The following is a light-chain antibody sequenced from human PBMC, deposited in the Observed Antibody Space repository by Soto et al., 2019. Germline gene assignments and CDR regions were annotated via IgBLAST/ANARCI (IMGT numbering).Light chain of an antibody. J-gene: IGLJ3*02. Sequence: QSVLTQPPSASGPPGQRVTISCSGSSSNIGSNTVDWYQQLPATAPKLLIYRNNHRPSGVPERFSGSKSGTSASLAISGLQSEDEADYYCAAWDGNLNGVVFGGGTQLTVL. CDR3: AAWDGNLNGVV. CDR2: RNN. CDR1: SSNIGSNT. V-gene: IGLV1-44*01.